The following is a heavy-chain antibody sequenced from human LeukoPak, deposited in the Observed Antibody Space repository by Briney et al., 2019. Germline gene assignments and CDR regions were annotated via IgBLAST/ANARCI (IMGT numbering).Heavy chain of an antibody. CDR3: ARDNGWSRYYFDY. D-gene: IGHD6-19*01. J-gene: IGHJ4*02. V-gene: IGHV3-33*01. CDR2: IWYDGSNK. Sequence: PGGPLRLSCAASGFTFSSYGMHWVRQAPGKGLEWVAVIWYDGSNKYYADSVKGRFTISRDNSKNTLYLQMNSLRAEDTAVYYCARDNGWSRYYFDYWGQGTLVTVSS. CDR1: GFTFSSYG.